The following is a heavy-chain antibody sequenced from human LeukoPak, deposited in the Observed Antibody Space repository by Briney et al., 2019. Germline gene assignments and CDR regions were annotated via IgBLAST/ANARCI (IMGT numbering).Heavy chain of an antibody. J-gene: IGHJ3*02. CDR1: GGSISSGGYY. V-gene: IGHV4-31*03. CDR3: ARMTTGWAFDI. Sequence: SQTLSLTCTVSGGSISSGGYYWSWIRQHPGKGLEWIGYIYYSWSTYYNPSLKSRVTISVDTSKNQFSLKLSSVTAADTAVYYCARMTTGWAFDIWGQGTMVTVSS. D-gene: IGHD4-17*01. CDR2: IYYSWST.